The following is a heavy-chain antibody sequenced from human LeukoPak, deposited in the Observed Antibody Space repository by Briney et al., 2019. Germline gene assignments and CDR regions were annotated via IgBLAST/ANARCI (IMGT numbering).Heavy chain of an antibody. CDR1: GFTFSSYG. V-gene: IGHV3-33*06. CDR2: IWYDGSNK. J-gene: IGHJ3*02. D-gene: IGHD3-22*01. CDR3: AKDAAYYYDGDALDI. Sequence: GGSLRLSCAASGFTFSSYGMHWVRQAPGKGLEWVAVIWYDGSNKYYADSVQGRFTISRDNSKNTLYLQMNSLRAEDTAVYYCAKDAAYYYDGDALDIWGQGTRVTVS.